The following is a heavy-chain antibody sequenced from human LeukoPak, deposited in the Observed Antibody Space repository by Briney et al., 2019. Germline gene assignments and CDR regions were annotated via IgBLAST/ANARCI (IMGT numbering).Heavy chain of an antibody. CDR2: IYHSGST. CDR1: GYSISSGYY. Sequence: SETLSLTCTVSGYSISSGYYWGWIRQPPGKGLEWIGSIYHSGSTYYNPSLKSRVTISVDTSKNQFSLKLSSVTAADTAVYYCARGKRTYYYYYYMDVWGKGTTVTVSS. V-gene: IGHV4-38-2*02. D-gene: IGHD1-1*01. CDR3: ARGKRTYYYYYYMDV. J-gene: IGHJ6*03.